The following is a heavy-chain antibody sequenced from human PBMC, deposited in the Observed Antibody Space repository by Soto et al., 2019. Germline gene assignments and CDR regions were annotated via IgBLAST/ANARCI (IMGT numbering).Heavy chain of an antibody. V-gene: IGHV3-30-3*01. D-gene: IGHD2-21*01. CDR1: GFTFSSYA. Sequence: QVQLVESGGGVVQPGRSLRLSCAASGFTFSSYAMHWFRQAPGKGLEWVAVISYDGSNKYYADSVKGRFTISRDNSKNTLYLQMNSLRAEDTAVYYCARVVGPLDYWGQGTLVTVSS. CDR3: ARVVGPLDY. CDR2: ISYDGSNK. J-gene: IGHJ4*02.